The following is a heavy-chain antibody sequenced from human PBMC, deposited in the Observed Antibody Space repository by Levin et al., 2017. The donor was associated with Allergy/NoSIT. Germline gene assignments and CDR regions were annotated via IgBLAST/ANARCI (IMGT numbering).Heavy chain of an antibody. V-gene: IGHV3-9*01. CDR1: GFTFDDYA. J-gene: IGHJ6*03. D-gene: IGHD6-13*01. CDR2: ISWNSGSI. CDR3: AKEVIPAAATQMGNYYYDYYMDV. Sequence: PGGSLRLSCAASGFTFDDYAMHWVRQAPGKGLEWVSGISWNSGSIGYADSVKGRFTISRDNAKNSLYLKMNSLRAEDTALYYCAKEVIPAAATQMGNYYYDYYMDVWGKGTTVTVSS.